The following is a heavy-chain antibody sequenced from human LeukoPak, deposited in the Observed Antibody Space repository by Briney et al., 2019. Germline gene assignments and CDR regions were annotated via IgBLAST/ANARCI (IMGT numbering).Heavy chain of an antibody. V-gene: IGHV3-21*01. CDR3: ARGDDSQQRNDALDI. Sequence: GESLKISCAASGFTFSRYAMNWVRQAPGKGLEWVSSVGNASPYIYYADSVKGRFTFSRDNAKNSLYLQMNSLRDEDTAVYYCARGDDSQQRNDALDIWGQGTMVTVSS. CDR1: GFTFSRYA. CDR2: VGNASPYI. J-gene: IGHJ3*02. D-gene: IGHD3-16*01.